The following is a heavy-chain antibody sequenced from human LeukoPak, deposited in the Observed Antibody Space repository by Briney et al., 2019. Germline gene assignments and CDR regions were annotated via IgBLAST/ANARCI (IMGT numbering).Heavy chain of an antibody. CDR2: INHSGST. Sequence: SETLSLTCAVYGGSFSGYYWSWIRQPPGKGLEWIGKINHSGSTNYNPSLKSRVTISVDTSKNQFSLKLSSVTAADTAVYYCARETSTYYYGSGKNYMDVWGKGTTVTVSS. D-gene: IGHD3-10*01. V-gene: IGHV4-34*01. CDR3: ARETSTYYYGSGKNYMDV. CDR1: GGSFSGYY. J-gene: IGHJ6*03.